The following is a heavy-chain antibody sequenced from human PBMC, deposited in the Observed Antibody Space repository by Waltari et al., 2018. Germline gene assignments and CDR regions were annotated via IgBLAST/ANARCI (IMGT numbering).Heavy chain of an antibody. CDR3: ARGGQRSPIDY. CDR2: IYHSGST. Sequence: QVQLQESGPGLVKPSETLSLTCTVSGYSISSGYYWGWIRQPPGKGLEWIGSIYHSGSTYYNPSLKSRVTISVDTSKNQFSLKLSSVTAADTAVYYCARGGQRSPIDYWGQGTLVTVSS. CDR1: GYSISSGYY. V-gene: IGHV4-38-2*02. D-gene: IGHD1-26*01. J-gene: IGHJ4*02.